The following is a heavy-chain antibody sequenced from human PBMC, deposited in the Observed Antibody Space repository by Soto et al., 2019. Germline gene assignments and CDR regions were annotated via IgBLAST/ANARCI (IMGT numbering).Heavy chain of an antibody. V-gene: IGHV1-18*01. CDR2: ISAYNGNT. D-gene: IGHD3-22*01. CDR3: AREVRSYYDSSGPGWFDP. Sequence: ASVKVSCKASGYTFTSYGISWVRQAPGQGLEWMGWISAYNGNTNYAQKLQGRVTMTTDTSTSTAYMELRSLRSDDTAVYYCAREVRSYYDSSGPGWFDPWGQGTLVTVSS. J-gene: IGHJ5*02. CDR1: GYTFTSYG.